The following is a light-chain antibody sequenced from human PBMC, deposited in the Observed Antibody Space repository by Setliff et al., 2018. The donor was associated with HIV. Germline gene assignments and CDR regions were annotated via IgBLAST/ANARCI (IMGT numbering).Light chain of an antibody. CDR3: SSHTSNRIPWV. J-gene: IGLJ1*01. Sequence: QSALTQPASVSGSPGQSITISCTGSTSDIGTYNFVSWYQQYPDKVPNLIIYEVNKRPSGISDRFSASKSGNTASLTISGLQTEDEADYYCSSHTSNRIPWVFGTGTKVTVL. CDR1: TSDIGTYNF. CDR2: EVN. V-gene: IGLV2-14*02.